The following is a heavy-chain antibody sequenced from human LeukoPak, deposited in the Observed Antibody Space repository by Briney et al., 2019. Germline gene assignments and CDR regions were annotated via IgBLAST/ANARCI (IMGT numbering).Heavy chain of an antibody. V-gene: IGHV4-31*03. CDR2: IYYSGST. J-gene: IGHJ4*02. Sequence: SQTLSLTCTVSGGFISSGGYYWSWNRQHPGKGLEWIGYIYYSGSTYYNPSLKSRVTISVDTSKNQFSLKLSSVTAADTAVYYCARDSTTEFDYWGQGTLVTVSS. D-gene: IGHD2/OR15-2a*01. CDR1: GGFISSGGYY. CDR3: ARDSTTEFDY.